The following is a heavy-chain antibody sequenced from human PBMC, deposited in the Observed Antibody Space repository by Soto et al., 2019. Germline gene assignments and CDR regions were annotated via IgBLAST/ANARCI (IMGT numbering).Heavy chain of an antibody. V-gene: IGHV3-23*01. CDR3: ATPFRYGWGGYSTPLAVDY. CDR1: GFTFSSYA. J-gene: IGHJ4*02. CDR2: ISGSGGST. D-gene: IGHD5-18*01. Sequence: GGSLRLSSAASGFTFSSYAMSWVRQAPGKGLEWVSAISGSGGSTYYADSVKGRFTISRDNSKNTLYLQMNSLRAEDTAVYYCATPFRYGWGGYSTPLAVDYWGQGTLVTVSS.